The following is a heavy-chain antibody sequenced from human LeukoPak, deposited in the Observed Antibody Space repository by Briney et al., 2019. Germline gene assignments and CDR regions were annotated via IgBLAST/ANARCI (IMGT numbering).Heavy chain of an antibody. CDR2: IWYGGSNK. V-gene: IGHV3-30*02. D-gene: IGHD1-26*01. CDR1: GFTFSSYG. Sequence: GGSLRLSCAASGFTFSSYGMHWVRQAPGKGLEWVAVIWYGGSNKYYADSVKGRFTISRDNSKNTLYLQMNSLRAEDTAVYYCAKDLGGIVGASYGVDYWGQGTLVTVSS. J-gene: IGHJ4*02. CDR3: AKDLGGIVGASYGVDY.